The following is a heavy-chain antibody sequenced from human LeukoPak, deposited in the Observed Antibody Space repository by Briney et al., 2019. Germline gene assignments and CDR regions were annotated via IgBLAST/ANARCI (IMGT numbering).Heavy chain of an antibody. J-gene: IGHJ4*02. CDR3: ASEIRPNDY. CDR1: GFTFSSHS. V-gene: IGHV3-23*01. Sequence: PGGSLRLSCAASGFTFSSHSLSWVRQAPGKGLEWVSSIGISGNTYYADSVKGRFTISRDNSKDTLFLQLNSLRVEDTAVYYCASEIRPNDYWSQGTLVTVSS. CDR2: IGISGNT. D-gene: IGHD5-24*01.